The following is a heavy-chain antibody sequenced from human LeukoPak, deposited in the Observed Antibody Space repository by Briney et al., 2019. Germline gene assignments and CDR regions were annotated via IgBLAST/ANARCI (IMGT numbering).Heavy chain of an antibody. Sequence: PSETQSLTCTVSGFSLSSGYYWGWIRQSPGKGLEWIGSNYHGGSSHYNPSLKSRVTISIDTSKNHFSLNLTSVTAADTAVYYCARTYYYGSGSSYFDPWGQGTLVTVSS. CDR1: GFSLSSGYY. CDR3: ARTYYYGSGSSYFDP. V-gene: IGHV4-38-2*02. D-gene: IGHD3-10*01. J-gene: IGHJ5*02. CDR2: NYHGGSS.